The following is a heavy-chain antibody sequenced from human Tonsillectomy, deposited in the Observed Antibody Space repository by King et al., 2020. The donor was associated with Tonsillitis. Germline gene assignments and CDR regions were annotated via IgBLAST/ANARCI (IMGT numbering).Heavy chain of an antibody. CDR2: ISYDGSNK. D-gene: IGHD4-17*01. Sequence: VQLVESGGGVVHPGRSLRLSCGASGFTFSSYAMHWFRQSPGNGLAGVADISYDGSNKYYADSVKVRFTIPRDNSKNTLFLQMNSLRAEDTAVYYDARRDGALDYYYYGLDVWGQGTTVTVSS. J-gene: IGHJ6*02. CDR1: GFTFSSYA. CDR3: ARRDGALDYYYYGLDV. V-gene: IGHV3-30-3*01.